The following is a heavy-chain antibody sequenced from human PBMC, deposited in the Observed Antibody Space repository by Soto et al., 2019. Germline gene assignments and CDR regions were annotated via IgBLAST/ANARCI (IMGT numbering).Heavy chain of an antibody. Sequence: PGGSLRLSCTASGFTFGDYAMSWFRQAPGKGLEWVGFIRSKAYGGTTEYAASVKGRFTISRDDSKSIAYLQMNSLKTEDTALYYCTRAPYYDILTGYYRIWGQGTMVTVSS. CDR1: GFTFGDYA. CDR3: TRAPYYDILTGYYRI. D-gene: IGHD3-9*01. CDR2: IRSKAYGGTT. J-gene: IGHJ3*02. V-gene: IGHV3-49*03.